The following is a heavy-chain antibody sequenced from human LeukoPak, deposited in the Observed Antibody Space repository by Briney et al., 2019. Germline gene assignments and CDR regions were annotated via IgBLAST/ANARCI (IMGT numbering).Heavy chain of an antibody. V-gene: IGHV4-38-2*02. CDR3: ARVPQNPVWRFYDSSGYMPYYFDY. CDR1: GYSISSGYY. J-gene: IGHJ4*02. CDR2: IYHSGST. D-gene: IGHD3-22*01. Sequence: PSETLSLTCTVSGYSISSGYYWGWIRQPPGKGLEWIGSIYHSGSTYYNPSLKSRVTISVDTSKNQFSLKLSSVTAADTAVYYCARVPQNPVWRFYDSSGYMPYYFDYWGQGTLVTVSS.